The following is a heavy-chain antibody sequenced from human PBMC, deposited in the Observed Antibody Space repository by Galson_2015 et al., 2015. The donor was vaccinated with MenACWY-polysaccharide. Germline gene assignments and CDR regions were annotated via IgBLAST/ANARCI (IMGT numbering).Heavy chain of an antibody. CDR3: ARDNWDDY. V-gene: IGHV3-7*01. CDR2: IKQDGSAE. CDR1: GFTFSNYW. D-gene: IGHD7-27*01. Sequence: SLRLSCAASGFTFSNYWMSWVRQAPGKGLEWVANIKQDGSAEYYVDSVRGRFTISRYNAKNSVYLQMSSLRAEDTAVYYCARDNWDDYWGQGTLVTVSS. J-gene: IGHJ4*02.